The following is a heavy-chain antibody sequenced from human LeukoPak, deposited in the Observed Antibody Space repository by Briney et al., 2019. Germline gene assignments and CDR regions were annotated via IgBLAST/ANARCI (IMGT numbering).Heavy chain of an antibody. Sequence: GGSLRLSCAASGFTVSSSYMTWVRQAPGKGLEWVSLIYSGGSTYYADSVKGRFTISRDNSKNTLYLQMNSPRAEDTAVYYCARGSSWFDYWGQGTLVTVSS. CDR1: GFTVSSSY. J-gene: IGHJ4*02. CDR3: ARGSSWFDY. D-gene: IGHD6-13*01. CDR2: IYSGGST. V-gene: IGHV3-53*01.